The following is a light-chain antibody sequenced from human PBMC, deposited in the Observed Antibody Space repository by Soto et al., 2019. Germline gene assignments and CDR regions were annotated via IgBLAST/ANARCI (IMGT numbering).Light chain of an antibody. Sequence: QAVVTQEPSLTVSPGGTVTLTWGSSTGTLTSGHFPYWFQQKPGQAPRALIFDTNNKHSWTPARFSGSLLGGKAALTLSGAEPEDEADYYCLLYYDTIRVFGGGTQLTVL. CDR1: TGTLTSGHF. V-gene: IGLV7-46*01. CDR2: DTN. J-gene: IGLJ2*01. CDR3: LLYYDTIRV.